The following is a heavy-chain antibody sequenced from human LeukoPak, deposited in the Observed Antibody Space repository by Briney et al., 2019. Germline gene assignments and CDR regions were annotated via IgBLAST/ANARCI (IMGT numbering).Heavy chain of an antibody. CDR3: ARYYDGNTYRDYFDY. CDR2: IQQDGSEK. Sequence: GGSLRLSCAASGSTFSSFWMSWVRQAPGKGLEWVANIQQDGSEKYYVDSVKGRFTISRDNAKNSLFLQMNSLRAEDTAVYYCARYYDGNTYRDYFDYWGRGTLVTVSS. V-gene: IGHV3-7*01. J-gene: IGHJ4*02. CDR1: GSTFSSFW. D-gene: IGHD3-16*01.